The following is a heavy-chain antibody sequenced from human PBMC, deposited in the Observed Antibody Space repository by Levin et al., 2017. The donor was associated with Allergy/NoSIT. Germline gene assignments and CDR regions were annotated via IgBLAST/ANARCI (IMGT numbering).Heavy chain of an antibody. D-gene: IGHD2-15*01. CDR3: ARVYCSGGSCFWLDY. CDR1: GYSFTSYW. Sequence: PGESLKISCKGSGYSFTSYWIGWVRQMPGKGLEWMGIIYPGDSDTRYSPSFQGQVTISADKSISTTYVQWSSLKASDTAMYYCARVYCSGGSCFWLDYWGQGTLVTVSS. J-gene: IGHJ4*02. CDR2: IYPGDSDT. V-gene: IGHV5-51*01.